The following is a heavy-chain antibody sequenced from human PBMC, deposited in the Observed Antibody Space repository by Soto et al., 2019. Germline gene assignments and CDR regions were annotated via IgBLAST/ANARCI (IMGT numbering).Heavy chain of an antibody. CDR3: AKDLYGSESYTYYCGMDV. V-gene: IGHV3-30*18. CDR1: GFTFSRFG. CDR2: ISYDGSNR. J-gene: IGHJ6*02. Sequence: GGSLRLSYAASGFTFSRFGMPWVRQAPGKGLEWVAVISYDGSNRFYADSVKGRFTISRDNSKNTLYLQMNSLRPEDMAVYYCAKDLYGSESYTYYCGMDVWGQGTTVTVSS. D-gene: IGHD3-10*01.